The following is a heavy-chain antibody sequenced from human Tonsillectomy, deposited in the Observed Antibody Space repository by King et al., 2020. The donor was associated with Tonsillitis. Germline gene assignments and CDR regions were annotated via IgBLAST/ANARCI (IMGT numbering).Heavy chain of an antibody. D-gene: IGHD6-13*01. J-gene: IGHJ4*02. CDR3: ARGASGSWYHSYYFDY. V-gene: IGHV4-4*07. CDR1: GGSISSYY. Sequence: QLQESGPGLVKPSETLSLTCTVSGGSISSYYWSWVRQPAGKGLEWIGRIYASGINNYNPSLKSRVTMSVDTSKNQFSLKLSSVTPADTAVYYCARGASGSWYHSYYFDYWGQGTLVTVSS. CDR2: IYASGIN.